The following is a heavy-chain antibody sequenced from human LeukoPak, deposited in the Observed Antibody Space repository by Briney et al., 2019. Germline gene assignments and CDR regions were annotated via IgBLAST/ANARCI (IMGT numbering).Heavy chain of an antibody. V-gene: IGHV1-69*05. Sequence: ASVKVSCKASGGTFSSYAISWVRQAPGQGLEWMGGIIPVFGTANYAQKFQGRVTITTDESASTAYMELSSLRSEDTAVYYCATLGGTPLVVVVPAASAFDIWGQGTMVTVSS. J-gene: IGHJ3*02. D-gene: IGHD2-2*01. CDR2: IIPVFGTA. CDR3: ATLGGTPLVVVVPAASAFDI. CDR1: GGTFSSYA.